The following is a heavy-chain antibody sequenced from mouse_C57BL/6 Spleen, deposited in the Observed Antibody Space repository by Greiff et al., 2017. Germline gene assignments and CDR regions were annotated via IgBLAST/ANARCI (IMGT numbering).Heavy chain of an antibody. CDR2: IDPSDSYT. V-gene: IGHV1-50*01. Sequence: QVQLKQPGAELVKPGASVKLSCKASGYTFTSYWMQWVKQRPGQGLEWIGEIDPSDSYTNYNQKFKGKATLTVDTSSSTAYMQLSSLTSEDSAVYYCARGGTYFDVWGTGTTVTVSS. CDR3: ARGGTYFDV. D-gene: IGHD3-3*01. J-gene: IGHJ1*03. CDR1: GYTFTSYW.